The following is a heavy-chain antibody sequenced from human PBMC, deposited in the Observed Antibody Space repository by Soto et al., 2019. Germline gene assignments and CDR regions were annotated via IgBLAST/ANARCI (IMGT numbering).Heavy chain of an antibody. CDR1: GFPFSDYY. CDR2: ISPKSTYR. Sequence: GGSLRLSCPTSGFPFSDYYMSWIRQAPGKGLEWLSHISPKSTYRNYADSVKGRFTISRDNTKSSLFLQMNSLGVEDTAVYYCVRGGGGGLFEHWGQGVLVTV. V-gene: IGHV3-11*06. CDR3: VRGGGGGLFEH. D-gene: IGHD2-21*01. J-gene: IGHJ4*02.